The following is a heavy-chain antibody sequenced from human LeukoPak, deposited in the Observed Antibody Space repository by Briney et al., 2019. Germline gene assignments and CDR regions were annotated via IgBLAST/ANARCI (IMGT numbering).Heavy chain of an antibody. D-gene: IGHD1-26*01. CDR3: ARGAPAGVNYSEYLDY. CDR1: GFTFNTYV. CDR2: ISSDGYIK. J-gene: IGHJ4*02. V-gene: IGHV3-30*03. Sequence: GRSLRLSCAASGFTFNTYVMHWVRQAPGKGLEWVTVISSDGYIKYYADSVKGRFTISRDNSENTLSLQMNSLRAEDTAVYYCARGAPAGVNYSEYLDYWGQGTPVTVSS.